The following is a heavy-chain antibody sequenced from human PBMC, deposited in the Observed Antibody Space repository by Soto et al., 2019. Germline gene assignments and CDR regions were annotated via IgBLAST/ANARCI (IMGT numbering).Heavy chain of an antibody. CDR2: ISYDGSNK. V-gene: IGHV3-30-3*01. D-gene: IGHD6-13*01. Sequence: QVQLVESGGSGVQPGRALRLSCAASGFTVSSYAMHWVRQAPGKGLEWVAVISYDGSNKYYADSVKGRFTISRDNSKNTLYLQMNSLRAEDTAVYYCARVPAAAGYYYYYCMDVWVQGTTVTVSS. CDR3: ARVPAAAGYYYYYCMDV. CDR1: GFTVSSYA. J-gene: IGHJ6*02.